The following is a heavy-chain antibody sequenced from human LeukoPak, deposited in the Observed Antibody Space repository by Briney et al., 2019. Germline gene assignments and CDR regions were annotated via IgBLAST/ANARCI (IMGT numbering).Heavy chain of an antibody. J-gene: IGHJ5*02. D-gene: IGHD2-15*01. Sequence: SGTLSLTCTVSGGSISSGSYYWSWIRQPAGKGLGWIERIYTSASTNYNPAFKSRVTISVDTSKNQLSLKLSSVTAADTAVYYCARDIVVVVAATYNWFDPWGQGTLVTVSS. V-gene: IGHV4-61*02. CDR1: GGSISSGSYY. CDR3: ARDIVVVVAATYNWFDP. CDR2: IYTSAST.